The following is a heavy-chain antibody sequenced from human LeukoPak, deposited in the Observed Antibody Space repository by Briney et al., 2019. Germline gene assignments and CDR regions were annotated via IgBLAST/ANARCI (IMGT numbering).Heavy chain of an antibody. Sequence: ASVKVSCKASGYTFTHYAINWVRQAPGQGLEWMGWVRTDTGNLTYAQGFTGRFVFSLDTSVSTAYLQIGSLKAEDTAVYYCARESGYSDTHDAFDVWGQGAMVTVSS. J-gene: IGHJ3*01. CDR2: VRTDTGNL. CDR1: GYTFTHYA. D-gene: IGHD1-26*01. CDR3: ARESGYSDTHDAFDV. V-gene: IGHV7-4-1*01.